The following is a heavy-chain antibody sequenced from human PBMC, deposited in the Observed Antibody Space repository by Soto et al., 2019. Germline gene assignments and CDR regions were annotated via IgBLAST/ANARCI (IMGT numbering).Heavy chain of an antibody. J-gene: IGHJ3*02. V-gene: IGHV4-59*01. CDR3: ARALILTGYYIRDAFDI. CDR2: IYYSGST. CDR1: GGSISSYY. Sequence: SETLSLTCTVSGGSISSYYWSWIRQPPGKGLEWIGYIYYSGSTNYNPSLKSRVTISVDTSKNQFSLKLSSVTAADTAVYYCARALILTGYYIRDAFDIWGQGTMVTVSS. D-gene: IGHD3-9*01.